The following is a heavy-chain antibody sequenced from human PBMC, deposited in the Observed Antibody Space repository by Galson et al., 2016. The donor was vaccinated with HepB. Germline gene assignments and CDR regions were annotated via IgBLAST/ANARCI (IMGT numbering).Heavy chain of an antibody. CDR1: GYTFTNYD. Sequence: SVKVSCKASGYTFTNYDINWVRQATGQGLEWMGWMNPERGSTGYAQKFQGRVTMTRNTAISTAYMELSSLRSDDTAVYYCAIGFRKELWPTYDYWGQGTLVTVSS. J-gene: IGHJ4*02. CDR3: AIGFRKELWPTYDY. CDR2: MNPERGST. V-gene: IGHV1-8*01. D-gene: IGHD1-26*01.